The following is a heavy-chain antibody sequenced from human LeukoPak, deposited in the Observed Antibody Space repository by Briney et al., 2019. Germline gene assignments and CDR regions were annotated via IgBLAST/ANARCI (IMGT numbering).Heavy chain of an antibody. D-gene: IGHD5-12*01. J-gene: IGHJ6*02. Sequence: GGSLRLSCAASGFDVGRNYMTWVRLAPGKGLEWVSFIYSGGATYYADSVRGRFTISRDSSKNTLYLQMNSLRVEDTAVYYCAAVATTKYYYYGMDVWGQGTTVTVSS. V-gene: IGHV3-53*01. CDR3: AAVATTKYYYYGMDV. CDR2: IYSGGAT. CDR1: GFDVGRNY.